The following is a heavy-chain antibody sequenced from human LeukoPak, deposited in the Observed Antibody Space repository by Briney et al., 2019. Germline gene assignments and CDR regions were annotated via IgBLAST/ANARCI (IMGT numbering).Heavy chain of an antibody. CDR2: ISAYNSNT. Sequence: ASVKVSCKASGYTFTSYGISWVRQAPGQGLEWMGWISAYNSNTNYAQKLQGRVTMTTDTSTSTVYMELRSLRSGDTALYYCARVCSGGSCHDYWGQGTLVTVSS. J-gene: IGHJ4*02. D-gene: IGHD2-15*01. CDR3: ARVCSGGSCHDY. CDR1: GYTFTSYG. V-gene: IGHV1-18*01.